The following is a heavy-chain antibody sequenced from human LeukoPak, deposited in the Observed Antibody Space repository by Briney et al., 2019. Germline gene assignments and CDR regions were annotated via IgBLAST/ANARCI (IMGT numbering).Heavy chain of an antibody. J-gene: IGHJ4*02. CDR1: GGSISSSSYY. Sequence: PSETLSLTCTVSGGSISSSSYYWGWIRQPPGKGLEWIGSIYYSGSTYYNPSPKSRVTISVDTSKNQFSLKLSSVTAADTAVYYCARQFTSTSFHFDYWGQGTLVTVSS. V-gene: IGHV4-39*07. CDR2: IYYSGST. CDR3: ARQFTSTSFHFDY. D-gene: IGHD2-2*01.